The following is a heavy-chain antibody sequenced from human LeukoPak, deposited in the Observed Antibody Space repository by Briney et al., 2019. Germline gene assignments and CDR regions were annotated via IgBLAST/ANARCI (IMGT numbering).Heavy chain of an antibody. CDR3: ARTTEGYCSSASCFGFSYSYYMDV. Sequence: SETLSLTCIVSGGSISSYYWSWIRQPPGKGLEWIGYIYYSGSTNYNPSLKSRVTIPVDTSKNQFSLKLSSVIAADTAVYYCARTTEGYCSSASCFGFSYSYYMDVWGKGTTVTISS. D-gene: IGHD2-2*01. CDR1: GGSISSYY. J-gene: IGHJ6*03. V-gene: IGHV4-59*01. CDR2: IYYSGST.